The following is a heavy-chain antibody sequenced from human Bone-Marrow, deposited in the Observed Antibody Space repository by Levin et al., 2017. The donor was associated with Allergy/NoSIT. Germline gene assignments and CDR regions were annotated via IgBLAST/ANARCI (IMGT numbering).Heavy chain of an antibody. J-gene: IGHJ4*02. CDR2: IYPTGST. Sequence: SQTLSLTCTVSGGSITSGTYYWTWIRQTAGKGLEWIGRIYPTGSTNYNPSLKSRVTISADTSRNQFSLKLSSVTAADTAVYYCARGHLTGRYFDSWGQGTLVTVSS. V-gene: IGHV4-61*02. D-gene: IGHD3-9*01. CDR3: ARGHLTGRYFDS. CDR1: GGSITSGTYY.